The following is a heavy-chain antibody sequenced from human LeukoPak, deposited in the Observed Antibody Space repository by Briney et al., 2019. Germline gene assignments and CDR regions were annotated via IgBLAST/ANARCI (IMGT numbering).Heavy chain of an antibody. CDR2: IDHSGST. Sequence: SETLSLTCAVSGGSISSSNWWSWVRQPPGKGLEWIGEIDHSGSTNYNPSLKSRVTISIDKSKNQFSLKLSSVTAADTAVYYCARDQAAAGLGAFDYWGQGTLVTVSS. D-gene: IGHD6-13*01. CDR1: GGSISSSNW. V-gene: IGHV4-4*02. CDR3: ARDQAAAGLGAFDY. J-gene: IGHJ4*02.